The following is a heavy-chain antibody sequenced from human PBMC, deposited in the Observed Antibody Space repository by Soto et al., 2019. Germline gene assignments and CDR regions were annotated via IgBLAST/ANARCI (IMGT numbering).Heavy chain of an antibody. CDR2: ISSNGGST. Sequence: GGSLRLSCAASGFTFSSYAMHWVRQAPGKGLEYVSAISSNGGSTYYADSVKGRFTISRDNSKNTLYLQMSSLRAEDTAVYYCVKDWTPYSSSSNWSDPWGQGTLVTVSS. V-gene: IGHV3-64D*08. CDR3: VKDWTPYSSSSNWSDP. D-gene: IGHD6-13*01. CDR1: GFTFSSYA. J-gene: IGHJ5*02.